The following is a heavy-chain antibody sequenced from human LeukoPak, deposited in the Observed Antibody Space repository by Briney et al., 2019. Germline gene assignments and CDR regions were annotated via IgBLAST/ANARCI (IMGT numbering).Heavy chain of an antibody. V-gene: IGHV4-59*12. CDR1: GGSISSYY. J-gene: IGHJ6*03. CDR3: ARGQYSGYAKTYYYYYMDV. CDR2: IYYSGST. Sequence: SETLSLTCTVSGGSISSYYWSWIRQPPGKGLEWIGYIYYSGSTNYNPSLKSRVTISVDTSKNQFSLKLSSVTAADTAVYYCARGQYSGYAKTYYYYYMDVWGKGTTVTVSS. D-gene: IGHD5-12*01.